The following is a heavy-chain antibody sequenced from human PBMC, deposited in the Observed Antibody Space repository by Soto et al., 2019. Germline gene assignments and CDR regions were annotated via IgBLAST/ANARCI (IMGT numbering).Heavy chain of an antibody. J-gene: IGHJ6*02. V-gene: IGHV3-30*18. CDR3: AKDRVCSRTSCYAFGYYYYGMDV. D-gene: IGHD2-2*01. CDR1: GFTFSSYG. Sequence: QVQLVESGGGVVQPGRSLRLSCAASGFTFSSYGMHWVRQAPGKGLEWVAVISYDGSNKYYADSVKGRFTISRDNSKNTLYLQMNSLRAEDTAVDYCAKDRVCSRTSCYAFGYYYYGMDVWGQGTTVTVSS. CDR2: ISYDGSNK.